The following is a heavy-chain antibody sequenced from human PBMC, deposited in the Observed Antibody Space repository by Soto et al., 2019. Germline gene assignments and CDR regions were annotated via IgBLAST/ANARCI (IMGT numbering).Heavy chain of an antibody. Sequence: GGSLRLSCAASGFRFRDYWMTWVRQTPGKGLEWVANIKQDGSEKNYEDSVRGRFTISRDNAKNSLYLHMNSLRAEDTAVYYCATNEGSSSRSYWYFDLWGRGTLVTVSS. CDR2: IKQDGSEK. V-gene: IGHV3-7*05. J-gene: IGHJ2*01. D-gene: IGHD6-6*01. CDR3: ATNEGSSSRSYWYFDL. CDR1: GFRFRDYW.